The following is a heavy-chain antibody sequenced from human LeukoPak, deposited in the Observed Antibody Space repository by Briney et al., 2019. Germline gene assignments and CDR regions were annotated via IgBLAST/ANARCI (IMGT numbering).Heavy chain of an antibody. V-gene: IGHV3-21*01. Sequence: GGSLRLSCAASGFTFSSYSMNWVRQAPGKGLVWVSSISSSSSYIYYTDSVKGRFTISRDNAKNSLYLQMNSLRAEDTAVYYCARDSSGYPHDYWGQGTLVTVSS. CDR1: GFTFSSYS. CDR2: ISSSSSYI. J-gene: IGHJ4*02. CDR3: ARDSSGYPHDY. D-gene: IGHD3-22*01.